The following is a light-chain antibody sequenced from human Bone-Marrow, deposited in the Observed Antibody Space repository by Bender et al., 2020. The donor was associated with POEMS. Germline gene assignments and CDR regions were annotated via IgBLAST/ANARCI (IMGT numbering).Light chain of an antibody. J-gene: IGLJ3*02. V-gene: IGLV1-44*01. CDR2: TNN. CDR1: GSNIGGYP. CDR3: QVWDSSSDHLV. Sequence: QSVLTQPPSVSGTPGQRVTISCSGSGSNIGGYPVNWYQQLPGPAPRLLIYTNNERPSGVPDRFPGSKSGNTASLTVSGLQAEDEAEYFCQVWDSSSDHLVFGGGTKLTVL.